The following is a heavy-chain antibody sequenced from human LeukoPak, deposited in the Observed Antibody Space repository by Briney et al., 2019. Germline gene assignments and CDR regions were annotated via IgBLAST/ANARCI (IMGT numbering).Heavy chain of an antibody. CDR2: IYYSGST. D-gene: IGHD3-3*01. Sequence: SETLSLTCTVSGGSISSSSYSWGWIRQPPGKGLEWIGSIYYSGSTYYNPSLKSRVTISVDTSKNQFSLKLSSVTAADTAVYYCARHKVRRYYDFWSGYFYWGQGTLVTVSS. CDR3: ARHKVRRYYDFWSGYFY. CDR1: GGSISSSSYS. V-gene: IGHV4-39*01. J-gene: IGHJ4*02.